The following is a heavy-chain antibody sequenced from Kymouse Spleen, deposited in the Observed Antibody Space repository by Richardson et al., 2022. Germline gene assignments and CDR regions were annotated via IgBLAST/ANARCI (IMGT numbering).Heavy chain of an antibody. J-gene: IGHJ3*02. CDR1: GFTFSSYW. Sequence: EVQLVESGGGLVQPGGSLRLSCAASGFTFSSYWMSWVRQAPGKGLEWVANIKQDGSEKYYVDSVKGRFTISRDNAKNSLYLQMNSLRAEDTAVYYCARDGDNWNLDAFDIWGQGTMVTVSS. V-gene: IGHV3-7*01. D-gene: IGHD1-20*01,IGHD1-7*01. CDR3: ARDGDNWNLDAFDI. CDR2: IKQDGSEK.